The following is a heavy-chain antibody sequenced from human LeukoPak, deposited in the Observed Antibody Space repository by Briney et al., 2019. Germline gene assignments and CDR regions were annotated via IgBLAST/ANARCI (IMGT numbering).Heavy chain of an antibody. V-gene: IGHV3-48*02. CDR3: ARALYDFWSGYTPYYYYGMDV. CDR2: ISSSSSTI. Sequence: GGSLRLSCAASGFTFSSYSMNWVRQAPGKGLEWVSYISSSSSTIYYADSVKGRFTISRDNAKNSLYLQMNSLRDEDTAVYYCARALYDFWSGYTPYYYYGMDVWGQGTTVTVSS. J-gene: IGHJ6*02. CDR1: GFTFSSYS. D-gene: IGHD3-3*01.